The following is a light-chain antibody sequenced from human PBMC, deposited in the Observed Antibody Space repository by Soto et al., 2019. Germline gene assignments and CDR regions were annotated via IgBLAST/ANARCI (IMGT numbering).Light chain of an antibody. CDR2: GAS. Sequence: EIVMTQSPATLYVSPGERATLSCRASQSVSTNLAWYQQQPGQAPRLHIHGASTMDTGIPARFSGSGYGTEFTLTICSLQSEDFAVYYCQQYNNWPGFTFGPGTKVDIE. V-gene: IGKV3-15*01. CDR1: QSVSTN. J-gene: IGKJ3*01. CDR3: QQYNNWPGFT.